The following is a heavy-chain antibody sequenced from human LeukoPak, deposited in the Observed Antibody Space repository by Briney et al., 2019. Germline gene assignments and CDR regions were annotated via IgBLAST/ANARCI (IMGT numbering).Heavy chain of an antibody. CDR2: ITGSGDST. Sequence: GGSLRLSCAASGFTFSAYGMHWVRQAPGKGLEWVSGITGSGDSTYNADSVKGRFIISRDNSKNTLYLQMNAPRAEDTAVYYCAKRVAVSGTRYFQHWGQGTLVTVSS. V-gene: IGHV3-23*01. CDR3: AKRVAVSGTRYFQH. CDR1: GFTFSAYG. J-gene: IGHJ1*01. D-gene: IGHD6-19*01.